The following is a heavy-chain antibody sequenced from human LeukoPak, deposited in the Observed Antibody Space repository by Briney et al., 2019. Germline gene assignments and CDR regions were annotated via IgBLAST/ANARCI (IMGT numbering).Heavy chain of an antibody. V-gene: IGHV4-4*09. CDR1: GGSISDYY. D-gene: IGHD1-26*01. Sequence: SETLSLTCTVSGGSISDYYWSWIRQPPGKELEWIGYIYTSVTTIYNPSLKSRITISLDTSKNQCNLNLRSVTAADTAVYYCARHIVAARGGLDYWGQGTLVTVSS. J-gene: IGHJ4*02. CDR2: IYTSVTT. CDR3: ARHIVAARGGLDY.